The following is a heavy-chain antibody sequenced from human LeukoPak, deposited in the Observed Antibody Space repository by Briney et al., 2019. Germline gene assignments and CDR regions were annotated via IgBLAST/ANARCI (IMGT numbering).Heavy chain of an antibody. CDR2: INSDGSST. CDR3: ARVGGAAAGTHGLGY. J-gene: IGHJ4*02. Sequence: GGSLRLSCAASGFTFSGYWMHWVRQAPGKGLVWVSRINSDGSSTSYADSVKGRFTISRDNAKNSLYLQMNSLRAEDTAVYYCARVGGAAAGTHGLGYWGQGTLVTVSS. V-gene: IGHV3-74*01. D-gene: IGHD6-13*01. CDR1: GFTFSGYW.